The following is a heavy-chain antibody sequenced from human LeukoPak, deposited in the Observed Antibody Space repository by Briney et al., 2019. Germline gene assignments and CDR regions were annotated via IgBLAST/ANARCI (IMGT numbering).Heavy chain of an antibody. CDR2: IYTSGST. V-gene: IGHV4-4*07. CDR3: VRGIPPDY. Sequence: SETLSLTCTVSGGSISSYYWSWIRQPAGKGLEWIGRIYTSGSTNYNPSLKSRVTMSVDTSKNQLSLKLNFVAAADTAMYYCVRGIPPDYWGQGILVAVSS. CDR1: GGSISSYY. J-gene: IGHJ4*02.